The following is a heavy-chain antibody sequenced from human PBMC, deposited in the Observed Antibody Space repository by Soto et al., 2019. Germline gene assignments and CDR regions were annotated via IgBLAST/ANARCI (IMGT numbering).Heavy chain of an antibody. V-gene: IGHV1-69*01. D-gene: IGHD3-3*01. J-gene: IGHJ5*02. Sequence: QVQLVQSGAEVKKPGSSVKVSCKASGGTFSSYAISWVRQAPGQGLEWMGGIISIFGTANYAEKFQGRVTITADESTSTAYMELSSLRSEDTAVYYCARADTSFGVVISSGWFDPWGQGTLVTVSS. CDR3: ARADTSFGVVISSGWFDP. CDR2: IISIFGTA. CDR1: GGTFSSYA.